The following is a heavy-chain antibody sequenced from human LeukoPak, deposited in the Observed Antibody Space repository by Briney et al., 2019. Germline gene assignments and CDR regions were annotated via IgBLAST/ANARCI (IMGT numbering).Heavy chain of an antibody. CDR3: ARVVAAAGANFDY. Sequence: SETLSLTCAVYGGSFSGYYWSWIRQPPGKGLEWIGEINHSGSTNYNPSLKSRVTISVDTSKNQFSLKLSSVTVADTAVYYCARVVAAAGANFDYWGQGTLVTVSS. D-gene: IGHD6-13*01. J-gene: IGHJ4*02. V-gene: IGHV4-34*01. CDR1: GGSFSGYY. CDR2: INHSGST.